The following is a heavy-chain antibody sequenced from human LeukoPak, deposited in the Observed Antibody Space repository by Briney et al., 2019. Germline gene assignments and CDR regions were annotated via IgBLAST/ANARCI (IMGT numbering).Heavy chain of an antibody. J-gene: IGHJ4*02. CDR1: GGSIGSGSYY. CDR3: AGVRGLIREYYFHY. Sequence: SETLSLTCTVSGGSIGSGSYYWGWIRQPPGKGLERIGSVYYSENTYYIPYLTSRHTLSVDTDQNQFSLKLTAVPAADTALHYCAGVRGLIREYYFHYWGQGILVTVSS. CDR2: VYYSENT. V-gene: IGHV4-39*01. D-gene: IGHD3-10*01.